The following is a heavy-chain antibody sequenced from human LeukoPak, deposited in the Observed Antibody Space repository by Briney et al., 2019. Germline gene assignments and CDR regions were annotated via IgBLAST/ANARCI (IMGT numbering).Heavy chain of an antibody. J-gene: IGHJ4*02. Sequence: SETLSLTCTVSRGSISSYYWSWIRQPAGKGLEWIGLMYISGRIIYNPSLKSRVTISVDTSKNQFSLKLSSVTAADTAVYYCATLGCNSPSCRSSDYWGQGTLVTVSS. D-gene: IGHD2-2*01. V-gene: IGHV4-4*07. CDR3: ATLGCNSPSCRSSDY. CDR2: MYISGRI. CDR1: RGSISSYY.